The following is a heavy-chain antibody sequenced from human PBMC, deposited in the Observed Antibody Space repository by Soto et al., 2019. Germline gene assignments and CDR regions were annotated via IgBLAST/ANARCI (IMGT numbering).Heavy chain of an antibody. D-gene: IGHD2-8*01. CDR1: GFTFSNYG. Sequence: ASLKVPCKASGFTFSNYGLNWVRQAPGQGLEWMGWVSANNGHTNYAQNLQGRVSMTTDTSTSTAYMELRGLRFDDTAVYYCARDIESVTAKHFFYYYAMDVWGQGTTVTVSS. V-gene: IGHV1-18*01. CDR2: VSANNGHT. J-gene: IGHJ6*02. CDR3: ARDIESVTAKHFFYYYAMDV.